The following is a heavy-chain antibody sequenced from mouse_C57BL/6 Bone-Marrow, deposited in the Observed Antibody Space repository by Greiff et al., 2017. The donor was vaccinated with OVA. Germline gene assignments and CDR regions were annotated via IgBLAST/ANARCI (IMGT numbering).Heavy chain of an antibody. J-gene: IGHJ1*03. CDR1: GYTFTSYW. V-gene: IGHV1-64*01. CDR2: IHPNSGST. CDR3: ARFPYDYDGGPNWYFDV. D-gene: IGHD2-4*01. Sequence: VQLQQSGAELVKPGASVKLSCKASGYTFTSYWMHWVKQRPGQGLEWIGMIHPNSGSTNYNEKFKSKATLTVDKSSSTAYMQLSSLTSEDSAVYYCARFPYDYDGGPNWYFDVWGTGTTVTVSS.